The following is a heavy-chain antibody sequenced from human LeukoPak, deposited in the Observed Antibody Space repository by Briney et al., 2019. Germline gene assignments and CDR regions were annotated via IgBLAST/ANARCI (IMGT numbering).Heavy chain of an antibody. CDR1: GFSFSSYA. J-gene: IGHJ4*02. Sequence: GGSLRLSCAASGFSFSSYAMSWVRQAPGPGLEWVSGISGSGNNTHYADSVKGRFTIPRDNFKNTLYLQMNSLRADDTAVYYCAAGATGVDYWGQGTLVTVSS. CDR3: AAGATGVDY. D-gene: IGHD1-26*01. V-gene: IGHV3-23*01. CDR2: ISGSGNNT.